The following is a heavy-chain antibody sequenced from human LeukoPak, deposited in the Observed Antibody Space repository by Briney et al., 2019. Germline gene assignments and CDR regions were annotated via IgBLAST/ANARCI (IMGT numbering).Heavy chain of an antibody. Sequence: SETLSLTCAVYGGSFSGYYWSWIRQPPGKGLEWIGEINHSGSTNYNPSLKSRVTISVDTSKNQFSLKLSSVTAADTAVYYCARCRFRIMTHWGQGTLVTVSS. CDR1: GGSFSGYY. CDR3: ARCRFRIMTH. CDR2: INHSGST. V-gene: IGHV4-34*01. D-gene: IGHD3-16*01. J-gene: IGHJ4*02.